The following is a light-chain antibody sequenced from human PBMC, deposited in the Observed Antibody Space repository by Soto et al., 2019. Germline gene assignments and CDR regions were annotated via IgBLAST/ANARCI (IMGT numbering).Light chain of an antibody. J-gene: IGLJ1*01. Sequence: QSVLTQPPSASGTPGQRVTISCSGSTSNIGTNIVNWYQQLPGTAPKLLIYGNDQRPSGAPDRFSGSKSGTSASLTISGLQPEDEAVYYCAVWDESLNGWRVFGTGTKVTVL. CDR2: GND. CDR3: AVWDESLNGWRV. CDR1: TSNIGTNI. V-gene: IGLV1-44*01.